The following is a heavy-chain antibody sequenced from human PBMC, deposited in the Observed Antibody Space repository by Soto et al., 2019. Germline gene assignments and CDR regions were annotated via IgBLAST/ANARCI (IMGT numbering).Heavy chain of an antibody. J-gene: IGHJ4*02. CDR1: GYTLAELS. CDR3: ATDLAGGAVAGIS. V-gene: IGHV1-24*01. Sequence: GASVKVSCKVSGYTLAELSMHWMRQAPGKGLEWMGGFDPEDGETIYAQKFQGRVTMTEDTSTDTAYMELSSLRSEDTAVYYCATDLAGGAVAGISWGQGTLVTVSS. D-gene: IGHD6-19*01. CDR2: FDPEDGET.